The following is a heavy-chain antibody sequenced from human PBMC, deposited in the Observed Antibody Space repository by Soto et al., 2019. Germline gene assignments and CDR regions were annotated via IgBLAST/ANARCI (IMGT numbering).Heavy chain of an antibody. CDR2: ISASGRNT. CDR1: GFTFSSHA. D-gene: IGHD3-22*01. Sequence: EVQLLESGGGLVQPGGSLRLSCAASGFTFSSHAMSWVRQAPGKGLEWVSTISASGRNTYYADSVKGRFTISRDNSKNTLYLQMNSLRAEDTAVYYCAKLRGAYDSLGLWDYWGQGTLVTVSS. J-gene: IGHJ4*02. V-gene: IGHV3-23*01. CDR3: AKLRGAYDSLGLWDY.